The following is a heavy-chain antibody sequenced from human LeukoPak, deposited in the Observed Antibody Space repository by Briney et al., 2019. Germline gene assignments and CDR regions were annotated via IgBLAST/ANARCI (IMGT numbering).Heavy chain of an antibody. CDR2: ISAYNGNT. CDR1: GYTFTSYG. D-gene: IGHD6-19*01. J-gene: IGHJ4*02. CDR3: ARDGSSGWLRADFDY. Sequence: ASVKVSCKASGYTFTSYGISWVRQAPGQGLEWMGWISAYNGNTNYAQKLQGRVTMTTDTSTSTAYMELRSLRSDDTAVYYCARDGSSGWLRADFDYWGRGTLVTVSS. V-gene: IGHV1-18*01.